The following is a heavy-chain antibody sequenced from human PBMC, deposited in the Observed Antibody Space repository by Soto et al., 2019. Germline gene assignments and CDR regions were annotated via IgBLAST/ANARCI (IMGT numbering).Heavy chain of an antibody. CDR3: ALLLQYCSNGAWLSADEH. V-gene: IGHV4-4*02. Sequence: QVQLRESGPGLVKPSGTLSLTCTVSGGSISSDNWWSWVRQPPGKGLEWIGEVYRSGSTYYKPSLKSRVSISVDTSKNQFSLILRSVTAADTAVYYCALLLQYCSNGAWLSADEHWGQGTLVTVSS. CDR2: VYRSGST. CDR1: GGSISSDNW. D-gene: IGHD2-8*01. J-gene: IGHJ1*01.